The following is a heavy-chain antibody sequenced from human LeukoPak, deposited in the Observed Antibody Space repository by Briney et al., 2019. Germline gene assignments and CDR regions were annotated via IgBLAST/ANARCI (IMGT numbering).Heavy chain of an antibody. Sequence: GGSLRLSCAASGFTFTSYSMNWVRQAPGQGLEWVSSISSSSSYIYYADSVKGRFTISRDNAKNSLYLQMNSLRAEDTAVYYCARSRGLRFDYWGQGTLVTVSS. V-gene: IGHV3-21*01. CDR3: ARSRGLRFDY. CDR2: ISSSSSYI. D-gene: IGHD4-17*01. J-gene: IGHJ4*02. CDR1: GFTFTSYS.